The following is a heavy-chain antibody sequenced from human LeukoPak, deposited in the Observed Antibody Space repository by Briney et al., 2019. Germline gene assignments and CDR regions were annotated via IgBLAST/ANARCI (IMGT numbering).Heavy chain of an antibody. Sequence: GGSLRLSCSGSGLTLSTYAMHWVRQAPGKGLVWVSRFNSDGSSTSYADSVKGRFTISRDNAKNTLYLQMNSLRAEDTAVYYCASGVAGTFDYWGQGTLVTVSS. D-gene: IGHD6-19*01. V-gene: IGHV3-74*01. CDR2: FNSDGSST. CDR3: ASGVAGTFDY. J-gene: IGHJ4*02. CDR1: GLTLSTYA.